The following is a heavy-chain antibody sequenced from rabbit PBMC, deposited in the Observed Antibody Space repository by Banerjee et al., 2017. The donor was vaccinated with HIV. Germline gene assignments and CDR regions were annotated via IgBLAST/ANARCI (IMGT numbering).Heavy chain of an antibody. CDR3: ARGGDRYGDLTL. J-gene: IGHJ4*01. CDR1: GFDFSRYG. V-gene: IGHV1S47*01. CDR2: IDPIFGST. D-gene: IGHD2-1*01. Sequence: QEQLVESGGGLVQPGGSLKLACKASGFDFSRYGVSWVRQAPGKGLEWIGYIDPIFGSTYYASWVNGRFTISSHNAQNTRYLELNSLTVADTATYFCARGGDRYGDLTLWGQGTLVTVS.